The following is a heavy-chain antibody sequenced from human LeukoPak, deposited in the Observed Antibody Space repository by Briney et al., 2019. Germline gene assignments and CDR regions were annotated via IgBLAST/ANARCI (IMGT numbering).Heavy chain of an antibody. CDR3: AKDLVVGLIDY. Sequence: PGGSLRLSCAASGFTFSSYGMHWVRQAPGKGLEWVAVISYDGSNKYYADSVKGRFTISRDNSKNTLYLQMNSLRAEDTAVYYCAKDLVVGLIDYWGQGTLVTVSS. CDR1: GFTFSSYG. D-gene: IGHD2-15*01. J-gene: IGHJ4*02. V-gene: IGHV3-30*18. CDR2: ISYDGSNK.